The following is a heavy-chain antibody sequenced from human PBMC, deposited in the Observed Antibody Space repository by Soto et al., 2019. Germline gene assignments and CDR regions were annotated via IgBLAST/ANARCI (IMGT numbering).Heavy chain of an antibody. D-gene: IGHD4-17*01. V-gene: IGHV5-51*01. J-gene: IGHJ6*02. CDR2: IYPHDSDT. Sequence: GESLRISCNGSGYNFHTYWIAGVRQMPGKGLEWMGFIYPHDSDTRYSPSFRGQVTISADKSINTAYLQWTSLKASDTAIYFCARPTDYHYGMQVWGQGTTVTVSS. CDR3: ARPTDYHYGMQV. CDR1: GYNFHTYW.